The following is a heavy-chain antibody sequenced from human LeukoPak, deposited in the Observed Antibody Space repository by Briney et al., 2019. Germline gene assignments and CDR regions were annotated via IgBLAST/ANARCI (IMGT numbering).Heavy chain of an antibody. CDR2: INQDGTNQ. V-gene: IGHV3-7*01. J-gene: IGHJ4*02. CDR3: SRSLDY. Sequence: PGGSLDLSCVASGFPFSGYWMDWVRQAPGKGMEWVANINQDGTNQYFAASVKGRFSISRDNAKNSLYLQMNSLRAEDTAVYYCSRSLDYLGQGALVTVSS. CDR1: GFPFSGYW.